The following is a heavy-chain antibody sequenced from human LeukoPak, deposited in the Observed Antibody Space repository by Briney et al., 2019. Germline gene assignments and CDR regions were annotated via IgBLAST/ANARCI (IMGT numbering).Heavy chain of an antibody. CDR1: GGSISSYY. D-gene: IGHD3-10*01. Sequence: SETLSLTCTVSGGSISSYYWSWIRRPPGKGLEWIGYIYYSGSTNYNPSLKSRVTISVDTSKNQFSLKLSSVTAADTAVYYCAREGTYGSGSYYNVDYYYYYYMDVWGKGTTVTVSS. CDR2: IYYSGST. J-gene: IGHJ6*03. CDR3: AREGTYGSGSYYNVDYYYYYYMDV. V-gene: IGHV4-59*01.